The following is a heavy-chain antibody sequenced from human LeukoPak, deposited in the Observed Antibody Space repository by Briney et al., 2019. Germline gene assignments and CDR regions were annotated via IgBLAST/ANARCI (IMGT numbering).Heavy chain of an antibody. Sequence: SETLSLTCTVSGGSISSYYWSWIRQPPGKGLEWIGYIHTSGSSNYNPYLKSRVTISVDTSKNQFSLRLSSVTAADTAVYYCARNPPSDAFDIWAQGTMVTVSS. J-gene: IGHJ3*02. CDR1: GGSISSYY. V-gene: IGHV4-4*09. CDR2: IHTSGSS. CDR3: ARNPPSDAFDI.